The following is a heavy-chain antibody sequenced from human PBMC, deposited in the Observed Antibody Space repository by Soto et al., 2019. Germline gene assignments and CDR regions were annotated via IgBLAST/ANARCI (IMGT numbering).Heavy chain of an antibody. Sequence: PGGSLRLSCAASGFTFSSYAMSWVRQAPGKGLEWVSAISGSGGSTYYADSVKGRFTISRDNSKNTLYLQMNSLRSEDTAVYYCARDRPNCSSTSCQPTFYGMDLWGQGTTVTVSS. CDR2: ISGSGGST. D-gene: IGHD2-2*01. J-gene: IGHJ6*02. V-gene: IGHV3-23*01. CDR1: GFTFSSYA. CDR3: ARDRPNCSSTSCQPTFYGMDL.